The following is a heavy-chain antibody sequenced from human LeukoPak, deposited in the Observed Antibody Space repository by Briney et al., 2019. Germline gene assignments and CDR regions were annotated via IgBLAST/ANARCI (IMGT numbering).Heavy chain of an antibody. Sequence: PSETLSLTCAVYGGSFSGYYWSWIRQPPGKGLEWIGEINHSGSTNYNPSLKSRVTISVDTSKNQFSLKLSSVTAADTAVYYCARGPDYYDSSGYTSHFDYWGQGTLVTVSS. CDR1: GGSFSGYY. J-gene: IGHJ4*02. CDR2: INHSGST. CDR3: ARGPDYYDSSGYTSHFDY. V-gene: IGHV4-34*01. D-gene: IGHD3-22*01.